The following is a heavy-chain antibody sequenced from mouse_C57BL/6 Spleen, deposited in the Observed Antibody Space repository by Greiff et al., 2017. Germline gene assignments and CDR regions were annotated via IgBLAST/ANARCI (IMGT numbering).Heavy chain of an antibody. CDR3: ARDRGYFDY. V-gene: IGHV1-54*01. CDR2: INPGSGGT. J-gene: IGHJ2*01. CDR1: GYAFTNYL. Sequence: LVESGAELVRPGTSVKVSCKASGYAFTNYLIEWVKQRPGQGLEWVGVINPGSGGTNYNEKFKGKATLTADTSSRTAYMQLSSLTSDDSAVYFCARDRGYFDYWGQGTTLTVSS.